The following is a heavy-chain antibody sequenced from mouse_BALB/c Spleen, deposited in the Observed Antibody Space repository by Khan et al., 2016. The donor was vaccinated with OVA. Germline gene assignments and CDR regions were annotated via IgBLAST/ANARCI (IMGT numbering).Heavy chain of an antibody. Sequence: VRLKESGPGLVKPSQSLSLTCTVTGYSITSDYAWNWIRQFPGNRLEWMGYIKYSGITSYNQSLKSRISITRDTSKNQFFLQLNSVTTEDTATFYCARSGTISTVVVTDFDFWGQGTTLTVSS. V-gene: IGHV3-2*02. D-gene: IGHD1-1*01. CDR1: GYSITSDYA. CDR3: ARSGTISTVVVTDFDF. J-gene: IGHJ2*01. CDR2: IKYSGIT.